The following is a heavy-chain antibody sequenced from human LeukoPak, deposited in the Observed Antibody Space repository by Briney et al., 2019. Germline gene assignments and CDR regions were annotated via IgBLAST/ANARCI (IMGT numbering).Heavy chain of an antibody. J-gene: IGHJ4*02. CDR1: GLTLKNFW. CDR2: IKQDGVEK. CDR3: ALWGGGGFDY. D-gene: IGHD3-16*01. V-gene: IGHV3-7*01. Sequence: GGSLRLSCAVSGLTLKNFWMSWVRRAPGEGLEWVDNIKQDGVEKYYVDSVRGRFTISRDNAKNSLYLQMDSLRAEDTAVYYCALWGGGGFDYWGQGTLVTVSP.